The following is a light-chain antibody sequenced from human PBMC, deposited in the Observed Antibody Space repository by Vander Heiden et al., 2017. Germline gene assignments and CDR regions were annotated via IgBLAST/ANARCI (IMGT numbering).Light chain of an antibody. CDR3: QSYDSSLSGVV. J-gene: IGLJ2*01. V-gene: IGLV1-40*01. CDR1: IFHLWVGYD. Sequence: QSVLTQPPSVSGAPGQRVTISRTGSIFHLWVGYDVRWYQQLPGTAPKLLIYGNSNRPSGVPDRFSGSKSGTSASLAITGLQAEDEADYYCQSYDSSLSGVVFGGGTKLTVL. CDR2: GNS.